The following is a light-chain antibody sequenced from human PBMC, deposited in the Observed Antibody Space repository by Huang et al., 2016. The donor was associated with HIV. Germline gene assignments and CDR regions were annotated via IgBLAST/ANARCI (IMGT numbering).Light chain of an antibody. V-gene: IGKV1-33*01. Sequence: DIQMTQSPSSLSASVGDRVTITCQASQDISNYLSWYKHKPGRAPKPLIFDASSLETGVPSRFSGSGSGTDFTVTSASLQPEDVATYYCQHYDDPYTFGQGTKLEIK. CDR1: QDISNY. CDR3: QHYDDPYT. J-gene: IGKJ2*01. CDR2: DAS.